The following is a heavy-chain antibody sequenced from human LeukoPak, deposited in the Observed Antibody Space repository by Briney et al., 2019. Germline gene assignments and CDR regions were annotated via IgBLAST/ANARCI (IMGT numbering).Heavy chain of an antibody. CDR2: IRYDGNNK. CDR1: GFNFNNYG. V-gene: IGHV3-30*02. J-gene: IGHJ4*02. D-gene: IGHD2-15*01. Sequence: GGSLRLSCAASGFNFNNYGMHWVRQAPGKGLEWVAFIRYDGNNKYYADSVKGRFTVSRDNSKNTMYLQMNSLRAEDTAVYYCAKVRYCSGVNCYPDDNWGQGTLVTVSS. CDR3: AKVRYCSGVNCYPDDN.